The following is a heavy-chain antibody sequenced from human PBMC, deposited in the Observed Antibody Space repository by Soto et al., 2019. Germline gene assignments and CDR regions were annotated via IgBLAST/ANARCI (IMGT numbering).Heavy chain of an antibody. Sequence: QVQLQQWGAGLLKPSETLSLNCGVLGGSFSDYDWTWVRQSPGRGLEWIGEVSQSGRITYNPSLKSRFTISGATAKNQFSLRLTSVTAADTAVYFCAGYSLSFVGFEVWGHGTEVTVSS. CDR1: GGSFSDYD. D-gene: IGHD3-16*02. CDR2: VSQSGRI. CDR3: AGYSLSFVGFEV. J-gene: IGHJ3*01. V-gene: IGHV4-34*01.